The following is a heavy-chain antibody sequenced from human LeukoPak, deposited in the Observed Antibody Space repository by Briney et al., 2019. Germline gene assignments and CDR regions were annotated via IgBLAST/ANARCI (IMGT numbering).Heavy chain of an antibody. CDR3: ATLDSSGYSDYYGMDV. Sequence: PVKVSCKASGGTFSSYAISWVRQAPGQGLEWMGRIIPILGIANYAQKFQGRVTITADKSTSTAYMELSSLRSEDTAVYCCATLDSSGYSDYYGMDVWGQGTTVTVSS. J-gene: IGHJ6*02. CDR2: IIPILGIA. D-gene: IGHD3-22*01. V-gene: IGHV1-69*04. CDR1: GGTFSSYA.